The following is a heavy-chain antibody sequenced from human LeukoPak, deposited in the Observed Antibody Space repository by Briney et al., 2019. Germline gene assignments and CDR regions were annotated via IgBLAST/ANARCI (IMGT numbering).Heavy chain of an antibody. J-gene: IGHJ4*02. V-gene: IGHV3-23*01. CDR2: ISGCGGST. D-gene: IGHD3-10*01. CDR3: AKDLLWFGELFPFDY. Sequence: GGSLPLSCVASGFTFSSYALRWVRQAPRRGLEGVSAISGCGGSTYYPDSVKGRFTISRDNSKNTLYLQMNSLRAEDTAVYYCAKDLLWFGELFPFDYWGQGTLVTVSS. CDR1: GFTFSSYA.